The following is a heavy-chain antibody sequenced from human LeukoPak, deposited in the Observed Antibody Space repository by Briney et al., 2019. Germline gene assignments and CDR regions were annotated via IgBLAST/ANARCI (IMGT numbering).Heavy chain of an antibody. CDR3: ARDTVTDDAFDI. Sequence: ASVKVSCKASGGTFSSYAISWVRQAPGQGLEWMGGIIPIFGTANYAQKFQGRVTITADKSTSTAYMELSRLRSDDTAVYYCARDTVTDDAFDIWGQGTMVTVSS. J-gene: IGHJ3*02. CDR2: IIPIFGTA. D-gene: IGHD4-11*01. CDR1: GGTFSSYA. V-gene: IGHV1-69*06.